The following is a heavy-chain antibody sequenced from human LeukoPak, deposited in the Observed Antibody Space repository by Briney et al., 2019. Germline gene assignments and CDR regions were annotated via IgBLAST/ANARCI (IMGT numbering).Heavy chain of an antibody. CDR2: INPNSGGT. V-gene: IGHV1-2*06. J-gene: IGHJ4*02. CDR1: GYTFTGYY. D-gene: IGHD2-2*02. Sequence: ASVKVSCKASGYTFTGYYMHWVRQAPGQGLEWMGRINPNSGGTNYAQKFQGRVTMTRDTSISTAYMELSRLRSDDTAVYYCARRCSSTSCYNDWGQGTLVTVSS. CDR3: ARRCSSTSCYND.